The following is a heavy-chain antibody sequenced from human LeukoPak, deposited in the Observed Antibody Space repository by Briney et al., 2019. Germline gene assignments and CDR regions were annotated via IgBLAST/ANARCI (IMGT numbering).Heavy chain of an antibody. CDR1: GFTFSSYW. V-gene: IGHV3-7*01. D-gene: IGHD1-26*01. CDR2: IKQDGSEK. CDR3: ARVGAGATRGGIYFDY. Sequence: GGSLRLSCAASGFTFSSYWMSWVRQAPGKGLEWVANIKQDGSEKYYVDSVKGRFTISRDNAKNSLYLQMNSLRAEDTAVYYCARVGAGATRGGIYFDYWGQGTLVTVSS. J-gene: IGHJ4*02.